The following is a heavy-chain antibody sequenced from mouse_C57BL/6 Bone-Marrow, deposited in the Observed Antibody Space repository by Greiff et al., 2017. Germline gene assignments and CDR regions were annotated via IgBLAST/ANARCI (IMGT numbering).Heavy chain of an antibody. CDR3: ARDALDYYGSSYWYFDV. V-gene: IGHV7-1*01. J-gene: IGHJ1*03. CDR1: GFTFSDFY. CDR2: SRNKANDYTT. Sequence: EVQVVESGGGLVQSGRSLRLSCATSGFTFSDFYMEWVRQAPGKGLEWIAASRNKANDYTTEYSASVKGRFIVSRDTSQSILYLQMNALRAEDTAIYYCARDALDYYGSSYWYFDVWGTGTTVTVSS. D-gene: IGHD1-1*01.